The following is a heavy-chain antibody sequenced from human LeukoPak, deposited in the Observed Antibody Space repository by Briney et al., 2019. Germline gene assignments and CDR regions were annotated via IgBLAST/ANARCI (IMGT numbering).Heavy chain of an antibody. Sequence: GGSLRLSCAASGFDFSTYSIDWVRQAPGKGLEWVSYISSSSSNIYHADSVKGRFTISRDNAKNSLHLQMNSLRAEDTAVYYCARVGRSGWTVDYWGQGTLVTVSS. CDR3: ARVGRSGWTVDY. CDR2: ISSSSSNI. D-gene: IGHD6-19*01. V-gene: IGHV3-48*04. J-gene: IGHJ4*02. CDR1: GFDFSTYS.